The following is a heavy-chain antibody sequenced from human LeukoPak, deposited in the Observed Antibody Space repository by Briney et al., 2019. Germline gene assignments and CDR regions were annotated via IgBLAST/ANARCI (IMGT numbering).Heavy chain of an antibody. D-gene: IGHD2-2*01. CDR3: ARIGYCSSTSCHHLGFQFDP. CDR1: GGTFSSYA. V-gene: IGHV1-69*13. J-gene: IGHJ5*02. Sequence: SVKVSCKASGGTFSSYAISWVRQAPGQGLEWMGGIIPIFGTANYAQKFQGRVTITADESTSTAYMELSSLRSEDTAVYYCARIGYCSSTSCHHLGFQFDPWGQGTLVTVSS. CDR2: IIPIFGTA.